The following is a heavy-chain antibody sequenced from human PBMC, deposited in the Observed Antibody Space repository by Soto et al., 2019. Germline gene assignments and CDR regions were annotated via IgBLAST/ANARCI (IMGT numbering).Heavy chain of an antibody. Sequence: SETLSLICTVSGGSISSYSWSWIRQPPGKGLEWIGYIYFSGSTNYNPSLKSRVTISVDTSKNQFSLKLSSVTAADTAVYYCARGGRDCGGDCYDWSDPWGQGTLVTVSS. V-gene: IGHV4-59*01. J-gene: IGHJ5*02. CDR3: ARGGRDCGGDCYDWSDP. CDR2: IYFSGST. D-gene: IGHD2-21*02. CDR1: GGSISSYS.